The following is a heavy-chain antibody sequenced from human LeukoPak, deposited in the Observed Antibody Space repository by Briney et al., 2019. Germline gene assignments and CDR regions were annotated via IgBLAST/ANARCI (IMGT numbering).Heavy chain of an antibody. Sequence: PGGSLRLSCAASGFTFSSYAMSWVRQAPGKGLEWVSAISGSGGSTYYADSVKGRFTISRDNSKNTLYLQMNSLRDEDTAVYYCARDRYYGMDVWGQGTTVTVSS. V-gene: IGHV3-23*01. CDR1: GFTFSSYA. CDR3: ARDRYYGMDV. J-gene: IGHJ6*02. CDR2: ISGSGGST.